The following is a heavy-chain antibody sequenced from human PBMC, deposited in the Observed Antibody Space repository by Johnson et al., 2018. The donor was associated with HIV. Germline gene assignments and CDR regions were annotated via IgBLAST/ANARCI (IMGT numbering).Heavy chain of an antibody. CDR2: VSGRSSGI. Sequence: QVQLVESGGGLVKPGGSLRLSCAASGFSLSDYYMSWIRQAPGKGLEWVSYVSGRSSGIYYADPVTGRFTISRDNAKNSRYLQMDSLRAEDTAVYYCARVYSGSFRPTKGNDVFDMWGQGTMVTVSS. CDR1: GFSLSDYY. D-gene: IGHD1-26*01. J-gene: IGHJ3*02. V-gene: IGHV3-11*04. CDR3: ARVYSGSFRPTKGNDVFDM.